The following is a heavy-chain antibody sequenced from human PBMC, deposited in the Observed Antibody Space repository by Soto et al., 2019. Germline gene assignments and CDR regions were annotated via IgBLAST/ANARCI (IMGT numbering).Heavy chain of an antibody. CDR2: ISGSGGNT. J-gene: IGHJ5*02. Sequence: EVQLLESGGGLVQPGGSLRLSCAASGFTFSSYAMSWVRQAPGKGLEWVSAISGSGGNTYYADSVKGRFTISRDNSKNTLYLQLNSLRAEDTAAYCCAKDEVIMVRGPFDPWGQGTLVTVSS. V-gene: IGHV3-23*01. CDR1: GFTFSSYA. CDR3: AKDEVIMVRGPFDP. D-gene: IGHD3-10*01.